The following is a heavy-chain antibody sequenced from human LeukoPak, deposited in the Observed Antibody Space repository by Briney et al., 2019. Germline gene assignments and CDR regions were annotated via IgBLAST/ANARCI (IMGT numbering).Heavy chain of an antibody. V-gene: IGHV4-4*07. CDR2: IYSSGRT. CDR1: GGSISSYY. Sequence: SQTLSLTCTVAGGSISSYYWSSIRQPAGKGLELSVCIYSSGRTNYSPSLMGRLTMSVDPSKSQFSLKMSSMTAAHTAMYYCVRRGVVGGGQDYWG. J-gene: IGHJ4*01. CDR3: VRRGVVGGGQDY. D-gene: IGHD3-3*01.